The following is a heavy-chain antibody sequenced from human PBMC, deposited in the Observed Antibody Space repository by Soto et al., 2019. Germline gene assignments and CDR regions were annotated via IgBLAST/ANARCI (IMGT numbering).Heavy chain of an antibody. J-gene: IGHJ5*02. CDR2: INPTGST. CDR3: ARANGLRLGELSWGGPNWFDP. V-gene: IGHV4-34*01. CDR1: GGSFIGYY. D-gene: IGHD3-16*02. Sequence: QVRLQQWGAGLLKPSETLSLTCAVYGGSFIGYYWSWIRQPPGKGLEWIGEINPTGSTNYNPSLKSRVTILRDTSKNQFSLKLSSVTAADTAMYYCARANGLRLGELSWGGPNWFDPWGQGTLVTVSS.